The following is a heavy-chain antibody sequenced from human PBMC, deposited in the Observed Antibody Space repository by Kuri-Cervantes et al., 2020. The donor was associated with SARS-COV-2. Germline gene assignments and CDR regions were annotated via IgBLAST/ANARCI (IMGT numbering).Heavy chain of an antibody. CDR2: FDPEDGET. Sequence: ASVKVSCKVSGYTLTELSMHWVRQAPGKGLEWMGGFDPEDGETIYAQKFQGRVTMTEDTSTDTAYMELSSLRSEDTAVYYCARGGMVRGVHYYYYYYMDVWGKGTTVTVSS. J-gene: IGHJ6*03. CDR1: GYTLTELS. D-gene: IGHD3-10*01. V-gene: IGHV1-24*01. CDR3: ARGGMVRGVHYYYYYYMDV.